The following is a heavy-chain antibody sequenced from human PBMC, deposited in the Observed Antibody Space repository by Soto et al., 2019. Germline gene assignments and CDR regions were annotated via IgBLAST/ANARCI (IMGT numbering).Heavy chain of an antibody. CDR2: IWYDGSNK. CDR1: GFTFSSYG. Sequence: GGSLRLSCAASGFTFSSYGMHWVRQAPGKGLEWVAVIWYDGSNKYYADSVKGRFTISRDNSKNTLYLQMNSLRAEDTAVYYCAREGGDLNYFDYWGQGTLVTVSS. J-gene: IGHJ4*02. CDR3: AREGGDLNYFDY. D-gene: IGHD2-21*02. V-gene: IGHV3-33*01.